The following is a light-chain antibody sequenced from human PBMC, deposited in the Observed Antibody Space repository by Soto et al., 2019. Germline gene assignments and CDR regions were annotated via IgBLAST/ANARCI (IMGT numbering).Light chain of an antibody. CDR1: KLGDKY. CDR3: QAWDSSTVV. Sequence: SYELTQPPSVSVSTGHTASITCSGDKLGDKYACWYQQKSGQSPVLVIYQDTRRPSGIPERFSGSNSGNTATLTIGGTQAMDEADYYCQAWDSSTVVFGGGTKLTVL. J-gene: IGLJ2*01. V-gene: IGLV3-1*01. CDR2: QDT.